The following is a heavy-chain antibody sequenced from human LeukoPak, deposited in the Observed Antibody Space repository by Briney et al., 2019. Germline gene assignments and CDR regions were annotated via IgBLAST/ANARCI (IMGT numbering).Heavy chain of an antibody. CDR2: ISYGGST. Sequence: PSETLSLTCTVSGGSISSNSNYWAWIRQPPGRGLEWIGSISYGGSTYYSPSLESRVTISVDTSKNQFSLRLSSVTAADTAVYYCAKQALWFFDHWGQGTLVTVSS. D-gene: IGHD2-21*01. CDR3: AKQALWFFDH. CDR1: GGSISSNSNY. V-gene: IGHV4-39*01. J-gene: IGHJ4*02.